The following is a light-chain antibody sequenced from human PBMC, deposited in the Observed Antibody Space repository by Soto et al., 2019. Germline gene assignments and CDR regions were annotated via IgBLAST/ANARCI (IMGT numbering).Light chain of an antibody. V-gene: IGKV3-11*01. CDR3: QQRSKWPPVT. J-gene: IGKJ4*01. CDR1: QSVSNY. CDR2: DAS. Sequence: EIVLTQSPATLSLSPGERATLSCRASQSVSNYLAWYQQKPGQAPRLLIYDASNRASGIPARFSGSGSGTDFTLTISSLDPEDFAVYYCQQRSKWPPVTFGGGTKVEIK.